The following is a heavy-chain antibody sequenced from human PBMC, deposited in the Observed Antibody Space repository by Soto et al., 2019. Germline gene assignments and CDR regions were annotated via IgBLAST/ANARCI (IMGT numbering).Heavy chain of an antibody. J-gene: IGHJ4*02. D-gene: IGHD3-22*01. Sequence: SETLSLTCTVSGGSVNSDNYYWSWIRQPPGKGLEWIACIYNGQYRKYNPSLKSRVTISADPSKNKFSLTLDSVSAADTAVYYCVRTTYFSDSSGYTRCFDYWGQGTLVTVSS. V-gene: IGHV4-61*01. CDR2: IYNGQYR. CDR1: GGSVNSDNYY. CDR3: VRTTYFSDSSGYTRCFDY.